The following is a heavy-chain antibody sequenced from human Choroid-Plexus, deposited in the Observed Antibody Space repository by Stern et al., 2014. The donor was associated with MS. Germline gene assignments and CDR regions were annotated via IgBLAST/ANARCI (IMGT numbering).Heavy chain of an antibody. CDR1: GFTFSNFG. Sequence: QLMQSGGGVAQPGRPLILSCAASGFTFSNFGMHWVRQAPGKGLEWVALISYDGSDKYYADSVKGRFTIFRDNSKNTLYMHMNSLRAEDTAVYYCAKDRQWSTYFFDYWGQGALVTVSS. CDR3: AKDRQWSTYFFDY. D-gene: IGHD2-15*01. J-gene: IGHJ4*02. CDR2: ISYDGSDK. V-gene: IGHV3-30*18.